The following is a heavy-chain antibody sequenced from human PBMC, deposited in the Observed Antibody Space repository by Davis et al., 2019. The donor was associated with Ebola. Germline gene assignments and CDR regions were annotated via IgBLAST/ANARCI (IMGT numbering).Heavy chain of an antibody. CDR3: TSRYSSTNDY. J-gene: IGHJ4*02. V-gene: IGHV3-73*01. D-gene: IGHD6-13*01. CDR1: GFTFSGSA. Sequence: GESLKISCAASGFTFSGSAMHWVRQASGKGPEWVGRIRSKANSYATAYAASVKGRFTISRDDSKNTAYLQMNSLKTEDTAVYYCTSRYSSTNDYWGQGTLVTVSS. CDR2: IRSKANSYAT.